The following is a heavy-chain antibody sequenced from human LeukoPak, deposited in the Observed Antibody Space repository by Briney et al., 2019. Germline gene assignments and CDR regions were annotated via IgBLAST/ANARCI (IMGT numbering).Heavy chain of an antibody. CDR2: IYCSGST. CDR3: ARHSESGSSTSYYFDY. CDR1: GGSISSSSYY. D-gene: IGHD1-26*01. V-gene: IGHV4-39*01. J-gene: IGHJ4*02. Sequence: PSETLSLTCTVSGGSISSSSYYWGWIRQPPGKGLEWIVSIYCSGSTYYNPSLKSRVTISVDTSKNQFSLKLSSVTAADTAVHYCARHSESGSSTSYYFDYWGEGTLVTVSS.